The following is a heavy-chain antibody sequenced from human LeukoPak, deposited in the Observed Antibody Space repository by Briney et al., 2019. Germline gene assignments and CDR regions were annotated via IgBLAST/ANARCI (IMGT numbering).Heavy chain of an antibody. V-gene: IGHV5-51*01. CDR2: IYPGDSDT. Sequence: GESLKISCKGSGYSFTSYWIGWVRQMPGKGLEWMGIIYPGDSDTRHSPSFQGQVTISADKSISTAYLQWSSLKASDTAMYYCARVKRYCSSTSCYYNWFDPWGQGTLVTVSS. J-gene: IGHJ5*02. CDR3: ARVKRYCSSTSCYYNWFDP. D-gene: IGHD2-2*01. CDR1: GYSFTSYW.